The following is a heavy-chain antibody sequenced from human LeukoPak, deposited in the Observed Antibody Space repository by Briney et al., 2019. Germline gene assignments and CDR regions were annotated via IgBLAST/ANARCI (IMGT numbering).Heavy chain of an antibody. D-gene: IGHD3-22*01. Sequence: SETLSLTCTVSGVSMNYYFWNWIRQPAGEGLQWIGRIHSSGTTNYNPSLKSRVTISVDTSKNQFSLKLSSVTAADTAVFYCASLTTADAFDIWGQGTMVTVSS. CDR3: ASLTTADAFDI. CDR2: IHSSGTT. V-gene: IGHV4-4*07. J-gene: IGHJ3*02. CDR1: GVSMNYYF.